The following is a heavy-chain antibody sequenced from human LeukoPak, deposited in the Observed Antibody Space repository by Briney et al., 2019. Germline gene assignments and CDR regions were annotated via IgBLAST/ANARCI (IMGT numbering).Heavy chain of an antibody. J-gene: IGHJ6*03. D-gene: IGHD1-26*01. Sequence: PSETLSLTCTVSGGSIIFYYWSWIRQPAGKGLEWIGRIYTSGNTDYNPSLKSRVTISVDKSKNQFSLKLSSVTAADTAVYYCARVLVGAKYYYYYMDVWGKGTTVTVSS. V-gene: IGHV4-4*07. CDR1: GGSIIFYY. CDR2: IYTSGNT. CDR3: ARVLVGAKYYYYYMDV.